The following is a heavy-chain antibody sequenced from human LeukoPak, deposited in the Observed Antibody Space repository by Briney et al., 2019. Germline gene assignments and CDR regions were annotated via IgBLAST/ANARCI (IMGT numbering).Heavy chain of an antibody. D-gene: IGHD2-21*02. CDR1: GYTFTSYY. Sequence: ASVKVSCKASGYTFTSYYMHWVRQAPGQGLEWMGIINPSGGSTSYAQKFQGRVTMTRDTSPSTVYMELSSLRSEDTAVYYCARVGGLYCGGDCYRFDYWGQGTLVTVSS. V-gene: IGHV1-46*01. J-gene: IGHJ4*02. CDR3: ARVGGLYCGGDCYRFDY. CDR2: INPSGGST.